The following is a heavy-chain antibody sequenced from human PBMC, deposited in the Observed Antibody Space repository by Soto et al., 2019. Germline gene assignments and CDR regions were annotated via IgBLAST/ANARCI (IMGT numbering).Heavy chain of an antibody. CDR1: GFTFSSSA. D-gene: IGHD6-19*01. V-gene: IGHV3-23*01. Sequence: EVQLLDSGGGLVQPGGSLRLSCAASGFTFSSSAMSWVRQAPGKGLEWVSAVSGSGGTTYYADSVRGRFTISTDNSKNPLYLQINSLRAEDTAIYFCARCTVDTIVTSGWCHYLDPWGQGTLVTVSS. CDR2: VSGSGGTT. J-gene: IGHJ5*02. CDR3: ARCTVDTIVTSGWCHYLDP.